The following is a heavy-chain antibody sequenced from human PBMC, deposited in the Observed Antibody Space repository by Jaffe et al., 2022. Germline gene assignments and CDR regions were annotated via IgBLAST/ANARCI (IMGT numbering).Heavy chain of an antibody. J-gene: IGHJ3*02. CDR1: GYSISSGYY. CDR3: ASGVGVVTAIVGGAFDI. D-gene: IGHD2-21*02. V-gene: IGHV4-38-2*01. CDR2: IYHSGST. Sequence: QVQLQESGPGLVKPSETLSLTCAVSGYSISSGYYWGWIRQPPGKGLEWIGSIYHSGSTYYNPSLKSRVTISVDTSKNQFSLKLSSVTAADTAVYYCASGVGVVTAIVGGAFDIWGQGTMVTVSS.